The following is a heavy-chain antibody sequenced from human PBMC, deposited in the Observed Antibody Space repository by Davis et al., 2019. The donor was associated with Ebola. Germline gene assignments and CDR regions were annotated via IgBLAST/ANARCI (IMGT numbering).Heavy chain of an antibody. Sequence: GGSLRLSCAASGFTFSSYWMSWVRQAPGKGLEWVAVISYDGSNKYYADSVKGRFTISRDNSKNTLYLQMNSLRAEDTAVYYCTSGITGTRGDYWGQGTLVTVSS. CDR1: GFTFSSYW. V-gene: IGHV3-30-3*01. D-gene: IGHD1-20*01. CDR2: ISYDGSNK. J-gene: IGHJ4*02. CDR3: TSGITGTRGDY.